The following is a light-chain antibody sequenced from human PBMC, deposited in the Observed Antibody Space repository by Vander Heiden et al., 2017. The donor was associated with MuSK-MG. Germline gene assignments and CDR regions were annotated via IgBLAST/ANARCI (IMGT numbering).Light chain of an antibody. CDR2: GAS. V-gene: IGKV3-15*01. J-gene: IGKJ5*01. CDR1: QSVSSN. Sequence: EIVMTQSPATLSVSPGERATLSCRASQSVSSNLAWYQQKPGQAPRLLIYGASTRATGIPARFSGRGSGTEFTLTMRILHSEDLAVYYCQQYKNSPAITFGQGTRLEIK. CDR3: QQYKNSPAIT.